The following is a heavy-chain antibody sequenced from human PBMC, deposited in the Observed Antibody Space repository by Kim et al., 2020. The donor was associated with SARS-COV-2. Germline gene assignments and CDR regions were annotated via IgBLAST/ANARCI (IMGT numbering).Heavy chain of an antibody. CDR3: ARSVSRSPAAAYWYFDL. V-gene: IGHV4-30-2*01. Sequence: SETLSLTCAVSGGSISSGGYSWSWIRQPPGKGLEWIGYIYHSGSTYYNPSLKSRVTISVDRSKNQFSLKLSSVTAADTAVYYCARSVSRSPAAAYWYFDLWGRGTLVTVSS. D-gene: IGHD2-2*01. CDR1: GGSISSGGYS. J-gene: IGHJ2*01. CDR2: IYHSGST.